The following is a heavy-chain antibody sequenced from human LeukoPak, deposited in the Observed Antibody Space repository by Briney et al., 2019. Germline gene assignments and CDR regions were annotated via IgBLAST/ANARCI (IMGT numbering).Heavy chain of an antibody. D-gene: IGHD1-7*01. CDR2: INSDGSGT. V-gene: IGHV3-74*01. J-gene: IGHJ3*02. CDR3: ARTTSMNYVGDAFHI. Sequence: GGSLRLSCAASGFTFSSYWFHWVRQAPGKGLVWVSRINSDGSGTTYADSVKGRFTISRDNAKSTLFLQMNSLRAEDTALYYCARTTSMNYVGDAFHIWGQGTMVTVSS. CDR1: GFTFSSYW.